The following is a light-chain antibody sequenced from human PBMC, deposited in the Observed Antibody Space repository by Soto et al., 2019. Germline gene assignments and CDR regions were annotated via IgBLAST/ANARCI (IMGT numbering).Light chain of an antibody. CDR2: GAS. Sequence: EVVLTQSPATLSLSPGYRSALSCKASQSVHNFLAWYQQKPGQAPRLLIYGASNRAAGIPARFSGSGSGTDFTLTINSLEPEDFAVYYCQQYNNWPWTFGQGTKGDIK. J-gene: IGKJ1*01. V-gene: IGKV3-11*01. CDR3: QQYNNWPWT. CDR1: QSVHNF.